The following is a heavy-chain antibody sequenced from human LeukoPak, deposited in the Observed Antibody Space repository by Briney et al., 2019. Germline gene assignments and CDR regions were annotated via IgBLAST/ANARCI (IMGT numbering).Heavy chain of an antibody. CDR3: ARRLLNWFDP. CDR1: GYSFTSYW. D-gene: IGHD2/OR15-2a*01. CDR2: IYPGDSDT. J-gene: IGHJ5*02. V-gene: IGHV5-51*01. Sequence: GESLQISCQGSGYSFTSYWIAWVRQMPGKGLEWMGTIYPGDSDTRYSPSFQGQVTISADKSISTAYLQWSSLKASDTAMYYCARRLLNWFDPWGQGTLVTVSS.